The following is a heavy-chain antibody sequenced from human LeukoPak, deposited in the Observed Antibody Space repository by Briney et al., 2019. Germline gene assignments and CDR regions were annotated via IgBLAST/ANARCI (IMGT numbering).Heavy chain of an antibody. Sequence: GGSLRLSCAASGFTFSSYDMHWVRQATGKGLEWVSAIGTAGDTYYPGSVKGRFTISRDNSKNTLYLQMNSLRAEDTAVYYCARLSGGYYKPYYFDYWGQGTLVTVSS. CDR2: IGTAGDT. CDR3: ARLSGGYYKPYYFDY. D-gene: IGHD3-3*01. CDR1: GFTFSSYD. V-gene: IGHV3-13*01. J-gene: IGHJ4*02.